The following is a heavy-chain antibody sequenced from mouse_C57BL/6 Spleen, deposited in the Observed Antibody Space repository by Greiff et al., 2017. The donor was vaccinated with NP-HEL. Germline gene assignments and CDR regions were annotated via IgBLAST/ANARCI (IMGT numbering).Heavy chain of an antibody. D-gene: IGHD1-1*01. CDR3: ASDYGSIRYFDV. CDR1: GYSFTGYY. J-gene: IGHJ1*03. Sequence: EVQLQQSGPELVKPGASVKISCKASGYSFTGYYMNWVKQSPEKSLEWIGEINPSTGGTTYNQKFKAKATLTVDKSSSTAYMQLKSLTSEDSAVDYCASDYGSIRYFDVWGTGTTVTVSS. CDR2: INPSTGGT. V-gene: IGHV1-42*01.